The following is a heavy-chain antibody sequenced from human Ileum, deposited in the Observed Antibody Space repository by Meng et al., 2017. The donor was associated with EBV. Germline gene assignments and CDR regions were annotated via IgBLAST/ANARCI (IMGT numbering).Heavy chain of an antibody. J-gene: IGHJ4*02. CDR3: ARVGDSNNWVIDY. V-gene: IGHV1-2*06. CDR2: LNPHSGDA. Sequence: QSVDRWRKLWQQLTVSCTAVAASSTGNYMSWLRQAPGQGIEWMGQLNPHSGDAIYAQKFQDRVTMTRDTSISTAYMELSSLRSDDTAIYDCARVGDSNNWVIDYWGQGTLVTVSS. D-gene: IGHD5-24*01. CDR1: AASSTGNY.